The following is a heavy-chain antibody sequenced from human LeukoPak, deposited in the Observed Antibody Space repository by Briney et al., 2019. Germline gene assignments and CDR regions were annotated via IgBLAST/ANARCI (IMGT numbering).Heavy chain of an antibody. CDR2: ISSSGSTV. CDR3: ARDALYRSDF. D-gene: IGHD2-2*02. Sequence: SGGSLRLSCAASGFIFSDHSMNWVRQAPGKGLEWVSYISSSGSTVYYADSVKGRFTISRDNGKNSLYLQVNSLRAEDTAVYYCARDALYRSDFWGQGTLVTVSS. V-gene: IGHV3-48*01. CDR1: GFIFSDHS. J-gene: IGHJ4*02.